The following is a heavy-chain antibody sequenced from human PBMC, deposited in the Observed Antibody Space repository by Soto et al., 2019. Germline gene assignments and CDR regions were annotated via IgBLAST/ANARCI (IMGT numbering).Heavy chain of an antibody. CDR2: INTYNGNT. CDR1: GYTFTRYG. CDR3: AMVDVYVTASPQDV. D-gene: IGHD2-8*01. V-gene: IGHV1-18*01. J-gene: IGHJ6*02. Sequence: QVQLVQSGAEVKNPGASVKVSCKASGYTFTRYGIGWARQAPGQGLEWMGWINTYNGNTNYAQNVQGRVTLTTDTPTSTAYMELRSLRSNATAIYYCAMVDVYVTASPQDVWGQGPTVIVSS.